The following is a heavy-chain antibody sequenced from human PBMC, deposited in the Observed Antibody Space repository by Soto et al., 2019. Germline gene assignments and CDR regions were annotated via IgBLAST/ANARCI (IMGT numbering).Heavy chain of an antibody. V-gene: IGHV1-18*01. D-gene: IGHD4-17*01. J-gene: IGHJ4*02. CDR3: ARDSPPTRE. Sequence: QVQLVQSVAEVKKPGASVKVSCKASGYTFTSYGISWVRQAPGQGLEWMGWISAYNGNTNYAQKLQGTASMTTYTSTSKAYMVLRSLRSAATAVYYCARDSPPTREWGQGTLVTVSS. CDR1: GYTFTSYG. CDR2: ISAYNGNT.